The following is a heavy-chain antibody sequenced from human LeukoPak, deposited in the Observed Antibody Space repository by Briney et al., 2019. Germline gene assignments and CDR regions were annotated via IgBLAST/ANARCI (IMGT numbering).Heavy chain of an antibody. CDR1: GGSISSYY. CDR2: IYTSGST. Sequence: SETLSLTCTVSGGSISSYYWSWIRQPAGKGLEWIGRIYTSGSTNYNPSLKSRVTMSVDTSKNQFSLKLSSVTAADTAVYYCARGNLWFGEPLNFDYWGQGTLVTVSS. V-gene: IGHV4-4*07. J-gene: IGHJ4*02. D-gene: IGHD3-10*01. CDR3: ARGNLWFGEPLNFDY.